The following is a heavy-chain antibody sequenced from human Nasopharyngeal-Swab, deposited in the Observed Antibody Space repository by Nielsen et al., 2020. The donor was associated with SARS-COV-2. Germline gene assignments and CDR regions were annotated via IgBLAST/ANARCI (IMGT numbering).Heavy chain of an antibody. CDR2: IYTSGST. D-gene: IGHD3-9*01. J-gene: IGHJ6*02. Sequence: SETLSLTCTVSGGSISSGSYYWSWIRQPAGKGLEWIGRIYTSGSTNYNPSPKSRVTISVDTSKNQFSLKLSSVTAADTAVYYCARGRYDILTGYYQAREDVWGQGTTVTVSS. CDR1: GGSISSGSYY. V-gene: IGHV4-61*02. CDR3: ARGRYDILTGYYQAREDV.